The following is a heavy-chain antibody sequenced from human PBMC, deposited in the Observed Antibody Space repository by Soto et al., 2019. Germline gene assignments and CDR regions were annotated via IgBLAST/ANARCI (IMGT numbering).Heavy chain of an antibody. D-gene: IGHD4-17*01. CDR1: GYTFTSYA. V-gene: IGHV1-3*01. CDR3: ARDPYGDYYFDY. CDR2: INAGNGNT. J-gene: IGHJ4*02. Sequence: ASVKVSCKASGYTFTSYAMHWVRQAPGQRLEWMGWINAGNGNTKYSQKFQGRVTITRDTSASTAYMELSSLRSEDTAVYYCARDPYGDYYFDYWGQGTLVTVSS.